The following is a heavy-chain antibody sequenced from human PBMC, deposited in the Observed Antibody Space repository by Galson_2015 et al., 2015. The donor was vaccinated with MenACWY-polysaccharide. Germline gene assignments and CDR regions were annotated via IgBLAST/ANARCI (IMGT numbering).Heavy chain of an antibody. J-gene: IGHJ4*03. CDR1: GYMFTNYG. Sequence: SVKVSCKASGYMFTNYGINWVRQAPGQGPEWMGWINAFNGHTKYTQNLQSRVTITIDTSTNTVYMELRSLRSDDTAVYYCSRGSRGIAAAGIGFDYWGQGTTVTVSS. CDR3: SRGSRGIAAAGIGFDY. D-gene: IGHD6-13*01. CDR2: INAFNGHT. V-gene: IGHV1-18*01.